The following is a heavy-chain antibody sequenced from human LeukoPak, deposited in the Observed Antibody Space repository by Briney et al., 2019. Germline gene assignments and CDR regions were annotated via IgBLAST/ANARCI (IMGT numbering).Heavy chain of an antibody. Sequence: GGSLRLSCAVSGFTSNTYAMNWVRQAPGKGLEWVSGIGVRGGSTYYADSVKGRFTISRDNSKNTLYLQINSLRAEDTAVYYCARESNGHYVFDYWGQGTLVTVSS. CDR3: ARESNGHYVFDY. V-gene: IGHV3-23*01. J-gene: IGHJ4*02. D-gene: IGHD4-17*01. CDR2: IGVRGGST. CDR1: GFTSNTYA.